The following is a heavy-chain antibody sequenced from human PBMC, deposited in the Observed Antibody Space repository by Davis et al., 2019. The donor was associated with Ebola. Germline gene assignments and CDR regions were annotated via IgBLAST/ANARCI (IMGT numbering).Heavy chain of an antibody. J-gene: IGHJ4*02. D-gene: IGHD1-26*01. Sequence: GESLKISCAASGFTFSDHYMDRVRQAPGKGLEWIGRSRNKTNSYTTEYAASVKGRFTISRDDSKNSLYLQMNSLKTEDTAVYYCASFVGFISGRKYRAFDHWGQGTLVTVSS. V-gene: IGHV3-72*01. CDR1: GFTFSDHY. CDR2: SRNKTNSYTT. CDR3: ASFVGFISGRKYRAFDH.